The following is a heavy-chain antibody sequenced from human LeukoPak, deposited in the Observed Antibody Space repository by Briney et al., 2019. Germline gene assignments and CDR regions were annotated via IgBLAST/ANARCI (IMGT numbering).Heavy chain of an antibody. Sequence: SETLSLTCTVSGGSISGYYWSWIRLPPGKGLEWIAYIHYSGTTNYNPSLRSRVTISVDTSKNQFSLKVNSVTATDTAVYFCARHDSYALGSHPLDVWGQGTAVIVSS. D-gene: IGHD3-10*01. V-gene: IGHV4-59*08. J-gene: IGHJ6*02. CDR2: IHYSGTT. CDR1: GGSISGYY. CDR3: ARHDSYALGSHPLDV.